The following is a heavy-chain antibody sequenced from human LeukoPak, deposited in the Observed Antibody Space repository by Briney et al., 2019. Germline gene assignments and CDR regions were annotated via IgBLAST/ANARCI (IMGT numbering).Heavy chain of an antibody. J-gene: IGHJ4*02. CDR3: ARMDSSGTYFDF. CDR2: IDWDDDK. CDR1: GFSLSTSGMR. D-gene: IGHD3-22*01. Sequence: SGPTLVNPTQTLTLTRTFSGFSLSTSGMRASWIRQPPGKALEWLARIDWDDDKFYSTSLKTRLTISKDTSKNQVVLTMTNMDPVDAATYYCARMDSSGTYFDFWGQGTLVAVSS. V-gene: IGHV2-70*04.